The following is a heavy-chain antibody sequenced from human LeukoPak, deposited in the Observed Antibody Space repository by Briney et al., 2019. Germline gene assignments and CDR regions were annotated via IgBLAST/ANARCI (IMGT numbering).Heavy chain of an antibody. D-gene: IGHD4-23*01. Sequence: KSSETLSLTCAVYGGSFSGYYWSWIRQPPGKGLEWIGEINHSGSTNYNPSLKSRVTISLDTSKNQFSLKLSSVTAADTAVYYCARGRGLRWSSWFDPWGQGTLVTVSS. CDR2: INHSGST. CDR3: ARGRGLRWSSWFDP. J-gene: IGHJ5*02. CDR1: GGSFSGYY. V-gene: IGHV4-34*01.